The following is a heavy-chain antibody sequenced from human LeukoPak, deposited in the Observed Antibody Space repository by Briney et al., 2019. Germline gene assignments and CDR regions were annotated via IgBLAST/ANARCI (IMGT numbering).Heavy chain of an antibody. Sequence: GGSLRLSCAASGFTFSSYAMSWVRQAPGKGLEWVSAISGSGGSTYYADSVKGRFTISRDNAKNSLYLQMNSLRAEDTAVYYCAREMLAAVAAQSWGQGTLVTVSS. CDR2: ISGSGGST. CDR3: AREMLAAVAAQS. D-gene: IGHD6-19*01. J-gene: IGHJ5*02. V-gene: IGHV3-23*01. CDR1: GFTFSSYA.